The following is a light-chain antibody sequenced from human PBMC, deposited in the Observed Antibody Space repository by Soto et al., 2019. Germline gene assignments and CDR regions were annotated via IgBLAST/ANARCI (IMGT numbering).Light chain of an antibody. V-gene: IGLV1-40*01. Sequence: QSVLTQPPSVSGAPGQRVTISCTGTNSHIETGYPVSRYQQFPGTAPRLIIYADSARPSGVPVRLSGSKPDTSASLAITGLRSEQAAAYSCQSYDSGRTGMVFGGGTQVTVL. CDR2: ADS. CDR1: NSHIETGYP. CDR3: QSYDSGRTGMV. J-gene: IGLJ2*01.